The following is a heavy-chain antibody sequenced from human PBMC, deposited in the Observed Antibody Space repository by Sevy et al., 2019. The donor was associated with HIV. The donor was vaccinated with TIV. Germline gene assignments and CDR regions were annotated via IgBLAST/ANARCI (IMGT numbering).Heavy chain of an antibody. CDR3: ARDSQHYYDSSGPYLWGDY. Sequence: GGSLRLSCAASGFTFSSYSMNWVRQAPGKGLEWVSSISSSSSYIYYADSVKGRFTISRDNAKNSLYLQMNSLRAADTAVYYCARDSQHYYDSSGPYLWGDYWGQGTLVTVSS. V-gene: IGHV3-21*01. CDR1: GFTFSSYS. D-gene: IGHD3-22*01. CDR2: ISSSSSYI. J-gene: IGHJ4*02.